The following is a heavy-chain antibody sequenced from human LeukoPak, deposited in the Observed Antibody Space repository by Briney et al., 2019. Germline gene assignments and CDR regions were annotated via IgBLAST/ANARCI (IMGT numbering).Heavy chain of an antibody. D-gene: IGHD1-26*01. CDR3: VREDLGVDY. CDR2: LYVNENR. Sequence: GGSLRLSCAVSGPIVSTNYMSWVSQAPGKGLEWIAILYVNENRYYADSVKGRFIISRDTSKNTLYLQMNSLRAEDTAMYYCVREDLGVDYWGQGTLVTVSS. V-gene: IGHV3-53*01. CDR1: GPIVSTNY. J-gene: IGHJ4*02.